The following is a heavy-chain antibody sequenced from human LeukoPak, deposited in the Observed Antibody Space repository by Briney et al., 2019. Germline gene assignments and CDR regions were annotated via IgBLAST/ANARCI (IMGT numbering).Heavy chain of an antibody. J-gene: IGHJ5*02. V-gene: IGHV3-48*01. D-gene: IGHD2-15*01. CDR3: AGGYCSDGTCYRFDP. CDR1: GSTLSSYG. CDR2: ISPTSGTI. Sequence: GGSLRLSCTDSGSTLSSYGMNWVREAPGKGREWLSYISPTSGTIYYADSVKGRFTISSENAKNSLYLQMNSLRAEDTAVYYCAGGYCSDGTCYRFDPWGQGTLVTVSS.